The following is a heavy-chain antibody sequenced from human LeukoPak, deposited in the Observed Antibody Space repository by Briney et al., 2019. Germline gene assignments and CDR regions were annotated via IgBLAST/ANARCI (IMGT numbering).Heavy chain of an antibody. CDR1: GYRFTSYW. J-gene: IGHJ4*02. CDR3: ARHRLGRGYFDY. D-gene: IGHD3-16*01. Sequence: GESLKTSCQGSGYRFTSYWIGWVRQLPGKGLEWMGIIYPGDSDTTYSPSFQGQVTISADKSISTAYLQWSSLKASDTAMYYCARHRLGRGYFDYWGQGTLVTVSS. CDR2: IYPGDSDT. V-gene: IGHV5-51*01.